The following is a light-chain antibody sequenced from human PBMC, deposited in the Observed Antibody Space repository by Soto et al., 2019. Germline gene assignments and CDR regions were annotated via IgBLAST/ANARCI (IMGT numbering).Light chain of an antibody. Sequence: EIISKQSPTALSLSPGERATLYCTASRRVTSLLGWYHQKPGQAPRLLIYDASYRATGIPARFSGSGSGTDFTLTIISLEPDDFGVDYCQQCANWPLTFGGGTKVDI. CDR1: RRVTSL. V-gene: IGKV3-11*01. J-gene: IGKJ4*01. CDR3: QQCANWPLT. CDR2: DAS.